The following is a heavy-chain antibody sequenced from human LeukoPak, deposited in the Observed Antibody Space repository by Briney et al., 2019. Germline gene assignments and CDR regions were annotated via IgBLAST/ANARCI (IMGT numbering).Heavy chain of an antibody. Sequence: GGSLRLSCAASGFTFSSYEMNWVRQAPGKGLGWVSYISSSCSTIYYADSVKGRFTISRDNAKNSLYLQMNSLRAEDTAVYYCARGYYDSSAADYWGQGTLVTVSS. J-gene: IGHJ4*02. CDR2: ISSSCSTI. D-gene: IGHD3-22*01. CDR3: ARGYYDSSAADY. CDR1: GFTFSSYE. V-gene: IGHV3-48*03.